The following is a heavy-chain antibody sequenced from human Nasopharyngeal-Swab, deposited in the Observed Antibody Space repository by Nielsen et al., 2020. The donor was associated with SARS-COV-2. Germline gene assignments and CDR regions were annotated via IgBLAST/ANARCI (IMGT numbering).Heavy chain of an antibody. D-gene: IGHD6-19*01. V-gene: IGHV1-2*06. CDR2: IISSSGGT. CDR3: ARNLPGISVAAAWFDP. Sequence: WVRQAPGQGLEWLGRIISSSGGTKYALKFQGRVTMTRDTSIQTVYMELTTLTSDDTAFYFCARNLPGISVAAAWFDPWGQGTLVTVSS. J-gene: IGHJ5*02.